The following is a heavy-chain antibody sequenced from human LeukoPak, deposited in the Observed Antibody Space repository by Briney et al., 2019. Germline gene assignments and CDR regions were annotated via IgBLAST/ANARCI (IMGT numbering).Heavy chain of an antibody. J-gene: IGHJ4*02. Sequence: GGSLRLSCAASGFTFSSYEMNWVRQAPGKGLEWVSYISSRGNTIYYADSVKGRFTISRDNAKNSLYLQMNSLRAEDTAVYYCARDLGTPSDYWGQGTLVTVSS. CDR1: GFTFSSYE. V-gene: IGHV3-48*03. D-gene: IGHD1-1*01. CDR2: ISSRGNTI. CDR3: ARDLGTPSDY.